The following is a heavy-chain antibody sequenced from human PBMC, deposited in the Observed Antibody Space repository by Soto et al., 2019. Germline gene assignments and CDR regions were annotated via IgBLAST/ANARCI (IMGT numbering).Heavy chain of an antibody. D-gene: IGHD6-13*01. J-gene: IGHJ6*03. V-gene: IGHV1-18*01. CDR2: ISAYNGNT. CDR3: AREVAAGTNYYYYYYYMDV. CDR1: GYTFTSYG. Sequence: ASVKVSCKASGYTFTSYGISWVRQAPGQGLEWMGLISAYNGNTNYAQKLQGRVTMTTDTSTSTAYMELRSLRSDDTAVYYCAREVAAGTNYYYYYYYMDVWGKGTTVTVSS.